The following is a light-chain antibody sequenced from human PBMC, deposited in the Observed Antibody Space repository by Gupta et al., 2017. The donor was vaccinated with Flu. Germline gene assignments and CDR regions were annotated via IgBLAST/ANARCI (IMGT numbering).Light chain of an antibody. CDR1: SSDVGDNNY. J-gene: IGLJ3*02. V-gene: IGLV2-14*01. Sequence: SALTQPASVSGSPGQSITISCTGTSSDVGDNNYVSWYRQHPGKAPKVVIYEVNRRPSGVSNCLSGSKSGKTASLTIPGPQAEGGGDYYCLPYTTSNTWVFGGGTKLTVL. CDR3: LPYTTSNTWV. CDR2: EVN.